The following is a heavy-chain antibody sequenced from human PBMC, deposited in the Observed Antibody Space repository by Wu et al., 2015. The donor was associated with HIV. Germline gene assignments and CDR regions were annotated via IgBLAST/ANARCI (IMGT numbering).Heavy chain of an antibody. J-gene: IGHJ6*04. CDR2: VSPYNGNT. V-gene: IGHV1-18*01. CDR3: ARGAVADV. CDR1: GYTFINYG. D-gene: IGHD6-19*01. Sequence: QVHLVQSGAEVKKPGASVKVSCKASGYTFINYGIIWVRQVPGQGPEWMGWVSPYNGNTRYGQKFQGRVTMTTETSSTTAYMELRSLRSDDTAVYYCARGAVADVWGKGTTVIVSS.